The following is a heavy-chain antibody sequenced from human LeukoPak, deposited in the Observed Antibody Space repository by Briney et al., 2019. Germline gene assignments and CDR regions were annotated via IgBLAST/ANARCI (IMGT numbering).Heavy chain of an antibody. CDR3: ARDAGPVYSSSWYFDY. Sequence: PSETLSLTCAVYGGSFSGYYWSWIRQPPGKGLEWIGEINHSRSTNYNTSLKSRVTISVDKSKNQFSLKLSSVTAADTAVYYCARDAGPVYSSSWYFDYWGQGTLVTVSS. CDR2: INHSRST. V-gene: IGHV4-34*01. D-gene: IGHD6-13*01. J-gene: IGHJ4*02. CDR1: GGSFSGYY.